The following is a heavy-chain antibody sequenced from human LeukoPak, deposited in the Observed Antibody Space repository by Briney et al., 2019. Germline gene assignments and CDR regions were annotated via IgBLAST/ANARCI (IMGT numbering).Heavy chain of an antibody. Sequence: GGSLRLSCAASGFTFSSYAMSWVRQAPGKGLEWVSAIRGSGGSTYYADSVKGRFTISRDNSKNTLYLQMNSLRAEDTAVYYCAKYSSGWYDWTYYYYMDVWGKGTTVTVSS. CDR1: GFTFSSYA. V-gene: IGHV3-23*01. CDR2: IRGSGGST. D-gene: IGHD6-19*01. CDR3: AKYSSGWYDWTYYYYMDV. J-gene: IGHJ6*03.